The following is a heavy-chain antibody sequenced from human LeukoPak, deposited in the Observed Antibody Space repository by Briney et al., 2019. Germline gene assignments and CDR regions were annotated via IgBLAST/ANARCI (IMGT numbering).Heavy chain of an antibody. V-gene: IGHV1-18*01. J-gene: IGHJ2*01. CDR2: ISAYNGNT. CDR3: ARLVGYCSGGSCYYWYFDL. CDR1: GGTFSSYA. D-gene: IGHD2-15*01. Sequence: ASVKVSCKASGGTFSSYAISWVRQAPGQGLEWMGWISAYNGNTNYAQKLQGRVTMTTDTSTSTAYMELRSLRSDDTAVYYCARLVGYCSGGSCYYWYFDLWGRGTLVTVSS.